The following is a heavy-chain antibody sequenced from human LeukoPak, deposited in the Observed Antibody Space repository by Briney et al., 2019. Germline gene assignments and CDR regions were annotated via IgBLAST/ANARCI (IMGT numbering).Heavy chain of an antibody. CDR3: AREGYSHLVYYFDY. J-gene: IGHJ4*02. CDR1: GFTFSSYW. V-gene: IGHV3-7*01. D-gene: IGHD6-13*01. CDR2: IKQDGSEK. Sequence: GGSLRLSCAASGFTFSSYWMSWVRQAPGKGLEWVANIKQDGSEKYYVDSVKGRFTISRDNAKNSLYLQMNSLRAEDTAVYYCAREGYSHLVYYFDYWGQETLVTVSS.